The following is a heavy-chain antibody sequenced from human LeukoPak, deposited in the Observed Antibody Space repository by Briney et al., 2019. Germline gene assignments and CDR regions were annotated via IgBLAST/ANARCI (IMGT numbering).Heavy chain of an antibody. CDR2: ISGSGGST. D-gene: IGHD3-3*01. CDR1: GFTSSNYA. J-gene: IGHJ4*02. V-gene: IGHV3-23*01. CDR3: ARPNYDFWSGFIDY. Sequence: GGSLRLSCAASGFTSSNYAMTWVRQAPGKGLEWVSAISGSGGSTYYAESVKGRLTISRDNSKNTLFLQMNSLRAEDTAVYYCARPNYDFWSGFIDYWGQGTLVSVSS.